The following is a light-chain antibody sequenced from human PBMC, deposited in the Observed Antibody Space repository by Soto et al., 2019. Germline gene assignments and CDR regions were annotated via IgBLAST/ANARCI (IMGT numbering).Light chain of an antibody. J-gene: IGKJ1*01. CDR1: QSVGTN. CDR2: RAS. Sequence: DIQMTQSPSPLSESVGDRVTISCRSSQSVGTNLNWYQQKPGTAPRLLISRASTVRSGVPPRFSGSGSGRDFTLTISSLRPEDIGTYFCQQSYSSPWTVGPGTRVEI. V-gene: IGKV1-39*01. CDR3: QQSYSSPWT.